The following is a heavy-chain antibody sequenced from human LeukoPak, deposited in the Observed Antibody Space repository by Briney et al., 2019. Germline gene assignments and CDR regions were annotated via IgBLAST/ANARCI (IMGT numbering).Heavy chain of an antibody. Sequence: GGSLRLSCAASGFIFCGYWMSWVRQAPGGGLEWVANTNPDGSIKYYVDSVNGRFTISRDNAKNSLYLQMNSLRAEDTAVYYCVSGFLQWLYWGQGTLVTVSS. CDR1: GFIFCGYW. CDR3: VSGFLQWLY. CDR2: TNPDGSIK. V-gene: IGHV3-7*01. D-gene: IGHD3-3*01. J-gene: IGHJ4*02.